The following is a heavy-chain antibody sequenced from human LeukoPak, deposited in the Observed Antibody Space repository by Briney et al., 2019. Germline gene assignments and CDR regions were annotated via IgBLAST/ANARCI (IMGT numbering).Heavy chain of an antibody. J-gene: IGHJ4*02. CDR2: ISGSGGST. Sequence: GGSLRLSCAASGFTFSSYGMSWVRQAPGKGLEWVSAISGSGGSTYYADSVKGRFTISRDNSKNTLYLQMNSLRAEDTAAYYCAKLTTVTTFDYWGQGTLVTVSS. D-gene: IGHD4-17*01. CDR1: GFTFSSYG. V-gene: IGHV3-23*01. CDR3: AKLTTVTTFDY.